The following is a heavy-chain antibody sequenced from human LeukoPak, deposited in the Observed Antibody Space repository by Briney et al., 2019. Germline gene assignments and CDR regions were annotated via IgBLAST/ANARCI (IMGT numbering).Heavy chain of an antibody. Sequence: GESLKISCKTSGYIFTSHWISWVRQMPGTGLEWMGKIDPSDSYNNYSPSFQGHVTISTDKSITTAYLQWSSLKASDTAVYYCARHVGEISTIDSWGQGTLVTVSS. V-gene: IGHV5-10-1*01. CDR1: GYIFTSHW. CDR3: ARHVGEISTIDS. CDR2: IDPSDSYN. D-gene: IGHD1-26*01. J-gene: IGHJ4*02.